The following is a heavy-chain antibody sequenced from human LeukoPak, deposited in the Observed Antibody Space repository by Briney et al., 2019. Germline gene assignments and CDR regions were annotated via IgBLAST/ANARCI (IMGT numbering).Heavy chain of an antibody. J-gene: IGHJ4*01. CDR3: ARVGHDYDVDY. V-gene: IGHV3-74*01. CDR1: GFTFSSYW. CDR2: IDGDGSST. Sequence: GGSLRLSCAASGFTFSSYWMHWVRQAPGKGLVWVSRIDGDGSSTSSADSVKGRFTISRDNSKNTLYLQMGSLRAEDTAVYYCARVGHDYDVDYWGHGTLVTVSS. D-gene: IGHD4-17*01.